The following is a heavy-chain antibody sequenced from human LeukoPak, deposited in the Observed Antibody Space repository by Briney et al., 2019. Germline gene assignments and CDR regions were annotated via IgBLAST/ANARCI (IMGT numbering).Heavy chain of an antibody. CDR3: ARDVDSSGYSLDY. V-gene: IGHV1-2*06. D-gene: IGHD3-22*01. CDR1: GYTFTGYY. J-gene: IGHJ4*02. Sequence: GASVKVSCKASGYTFTGYYMHWVRQAPGQGLEWMGRINPNSGGTNYAQKFQGRVTMTRDTSISTAYMELSRLRSDDTAVYYCARDVDSSGYSLDYWGQGTLVTVSS. CDR2: INPNSGGT.